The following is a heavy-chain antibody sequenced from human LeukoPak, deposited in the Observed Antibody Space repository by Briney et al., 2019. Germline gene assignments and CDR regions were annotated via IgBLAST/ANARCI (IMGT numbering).Heavy chain of an antibody. J-gene: IGHJ4*02. CDR2: IYHRGSP. CDR3: ARRDYYDSTGYYNY. CDR1: GGSISSDNW. Sequence: SETLSLTCAVSGGSISSDNWWSWVRQPPGKGLEWIGEIYHRGSPNYNTSLKSRVTMSVDKPKNHFSLKLTSVTAADTAVYYCARRDYYDSTGYYNYWGQGTLVTVSS. V-gene: IGHV4-4*02. D-gene: IGHD3-22*01.